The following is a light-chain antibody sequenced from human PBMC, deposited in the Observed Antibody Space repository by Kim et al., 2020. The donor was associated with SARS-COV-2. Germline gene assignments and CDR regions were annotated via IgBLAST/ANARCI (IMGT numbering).Light chain of an antibody. CDR3: QQYGSSPLMYS. CDR2: DSS. CDR1: QSVSSRY. Sequence: PGESAALSCRASQSVSSRYFAWYQQKPGQAPRLLIYDSSSRATGVPDRFSGSGSGTDFTLTISRLEPEDFAVYYCQQYGSSPLMYSFGQGTKLEI. J-gene: IGKJ2*03. V-gene: IGKV3-20*01.